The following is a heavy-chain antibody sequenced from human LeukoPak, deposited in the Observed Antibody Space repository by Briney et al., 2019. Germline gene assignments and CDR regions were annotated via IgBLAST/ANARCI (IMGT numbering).Heavy chain of an antibody. V-gene: IGHV3-66*02. CDR3: AGLVGATSNDY. D-gene: IGHD1-26*01. CDR2: IYSGGST. J-gene: IGHJ4*02. CDR1: GFTLSHYY. Sequence: GGSLRLSCAASGFTLSHYYMTWIRQTPGKGLEWVSVIYSGGSTYYADSVKGRFTISRDNSKNTLYLQMNSLRAEDTAVYYCAGLVGATSNDYWGQGTLVTVSS.